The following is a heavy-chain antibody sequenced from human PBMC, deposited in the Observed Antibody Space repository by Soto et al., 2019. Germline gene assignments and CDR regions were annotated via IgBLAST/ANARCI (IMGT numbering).Heavy chain of an antibody. J-gene: IGHJ4*02. CDR1: GYTFTSYG. Sequence: ASVKVSCKASGYTFTSYGISWVRQAPGQGLEWMGWINAGNGNTKYSQKFQGRVTITRDTSASTAYTELSSLRSEDTAVYYCARVSGYYLPDYWGQGTLVTVSS. V-gene: IGHV1-3*01. CDR2: INAGNGNT. CDR3: ARVSGYYLPDY. D-gene: IGHD5-12*01.